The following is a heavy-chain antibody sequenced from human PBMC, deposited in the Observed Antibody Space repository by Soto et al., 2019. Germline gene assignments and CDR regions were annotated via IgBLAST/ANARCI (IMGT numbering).Heavy chain of an antibody. D-gene: IGHD3-10*01. Sequence: QVQLVQSVAEVKKPGASVKVSCKASGYTFTSYGISWVRQAPGQGLEWMGWISAYNGNTNYAQKLQGRVTMTTDTSTSTAYMELRSLRSDDTAVYYCARLGFGESNDYYYYYMDVWGKGTTVTVSS. V-gene: IGHV1-18*01. CDR2: ISAYNGNT. CDR3: ARLGFGESNDYYYYYMDV. J-gene: IGHJ6*03. CDR1: GYTFTSYG.